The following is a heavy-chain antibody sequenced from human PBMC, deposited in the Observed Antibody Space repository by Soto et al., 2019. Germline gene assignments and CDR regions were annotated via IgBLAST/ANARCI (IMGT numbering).Heavy chain of an antibody. V-gene: IGHV4-31*03. CDR1: GGSISSGGYY. Sequence: QVQLQESGPGLVKPSQTLSLTCTVSGGSISSGGYYWSWIRQHPGKGLEWIGYIYYSGSTYYNPSLKSRVTISVETSKNQFSLKLSSVTAADTAVYYCARSHQSYYYGSGSYPPRDWFDPWGQGTLVTVSS. CDR2: IYYSGST. CDR3: ARSHQSYYYGSGSYPPRDWFDP. J-gene: IGHJ5*02. D-gene: IGHD3-10*01.